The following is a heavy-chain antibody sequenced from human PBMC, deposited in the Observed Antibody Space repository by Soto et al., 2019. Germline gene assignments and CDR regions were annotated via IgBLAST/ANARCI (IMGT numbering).Heavy chain of an antibody. CDR2: IYWNDDK. Sequence: SGPTLVNPTQTLTLTCTYSGFSLSTSGEGVGWIRQPPGKAPERLALIYWNDDKRYSPSLKSRVTITKDTSKNKVDFTLTNIDPADTATYYCVDRLGSSNTGYRGRETLLTISS. J-gene: IGHJ4*02. CDR3: VDRLGSSNTGY. D-gene: IGHD6-13*01. CDR1: GFSLSTSGEG. V-gene: IGHV2-5*01.